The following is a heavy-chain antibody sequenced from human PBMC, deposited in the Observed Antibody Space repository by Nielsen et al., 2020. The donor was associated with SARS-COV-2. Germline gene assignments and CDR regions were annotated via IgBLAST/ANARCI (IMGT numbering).Heavy chain of an antibody. CDR2: INHSGST. Sequence: WIRQPPGKGLEWIGEINHSGSTNYNPSLKSRVTISVDTSKNQFSLKLSSVTAADTAVYYCARDRSPRIWFGELSSSPHYYGMDVWGQGTTVTVSS. J-gene: IGHJ6*02. D-gene: IGHD3-10*01. CDR3: ARDRSPRIWFGELSSSPHYYGMDV. V-gene: IGHV4-34*01.